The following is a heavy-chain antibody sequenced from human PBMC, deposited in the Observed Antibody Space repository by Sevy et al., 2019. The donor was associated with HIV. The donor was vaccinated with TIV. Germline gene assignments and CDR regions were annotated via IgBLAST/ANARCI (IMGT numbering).Heavy chain of an antibody. Sequence: ASVKVSCKASGYTFTSYDINWVRQVTGQGLEWMGWMNPNSGNTGYAQKFQGRVTMTRNTSISTAYMELSSLRSEDTAVYYCARGRIMVRGVIITRFYYYYMDVWGKGTTVTVSS. J-gene: IGHJ6*03. CDR1: GYTFTSYD. CDR2: MNPNSGNT. V-gene: IGHV1-8*01. D-gene: IGHD3-10*01. CDR3: ARGRIMVRGVIITRFYYYYMDV.